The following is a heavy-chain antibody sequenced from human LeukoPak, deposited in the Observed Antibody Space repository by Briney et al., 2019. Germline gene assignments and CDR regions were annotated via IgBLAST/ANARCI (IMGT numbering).Heavy chain of an antibody. V-gene: IGHV1-46*03. CDR2: ISPSGGST. D-gene: IGHD3-10*01. CDR3: ARESRKKYGSGSPGWFDP. CDR1: GFTFSSYG. Sequence: PGGSLRLSCAASGFTFSSYGMHWVRQAPGQGLEWMGVISPSGGSTSYAQKFQGRVTMTRDTSTSTVYMELSSLRSEDTAVYYCARESRKKYGSGSPGWFDPWGQGTLVTVSS. J-gene: IGHJ5*02.